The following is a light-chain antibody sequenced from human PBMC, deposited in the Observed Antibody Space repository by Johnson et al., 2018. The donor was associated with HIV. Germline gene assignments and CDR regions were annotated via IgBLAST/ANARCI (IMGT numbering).Light chain of an antibody. CDR1: SSNIGTNY. CDR2: ENN. Sequence: QSVLTQPPSVSAAPGQKVTISCSGGSSNIGTNYVSWYQQLPGTAPKLLIYENNKRPSGIPDRFSGSKSGTSATLGITGLQTGDEADYYCGTWDSSLSAGVFGAGTNVTVL. V-gene: IGLV1-51*02. CDR3: GTWDSSLSAGV. J-gene: IGLJ1*01.